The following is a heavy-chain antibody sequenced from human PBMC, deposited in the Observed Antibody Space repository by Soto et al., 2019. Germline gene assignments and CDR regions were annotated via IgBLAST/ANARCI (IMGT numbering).Heavy chain of an antibody. CDR1: GLNFNDAW. CDR3: AYTGFYTLWLDP. D-gene: IGHD3-3*01. J-gene: IGHJ5*02. Sequence: GGSLRLSCVVSGLNFNDAWMSWVRQAPGKGLEWVGRIISRNGGGTTDYAAPVKGRFAISRDDSRNTVYLQMNSLKTEDTGVYYCAYTGFYTLWLDPWGQGSLVTVSS. CDR2: IISRNGGGTT. V-gene: IGHV3-15*01.